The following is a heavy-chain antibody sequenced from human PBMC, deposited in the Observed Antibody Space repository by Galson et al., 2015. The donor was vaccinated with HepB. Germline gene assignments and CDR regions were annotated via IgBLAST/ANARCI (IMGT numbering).Heavy chain of an antibody. CDR2: ISYDGSNK. CDR1: GFTFSSND. V-gene: IGHV3-30*03. CDR3: ARTEAGTGGLFDY. D-gene: IGHD6-19*01. J-gene: IGHJ4*02. Sequence: SLRLSCAASGFTFSSNDMHWVRQAPGKGLEWVAVISYDGSNKYNVDSVKGRFTISRDNSKNTLYLQMNSLRAEDTAVYYCARTEAGTGGLFDYWGQGTLVTVSS.